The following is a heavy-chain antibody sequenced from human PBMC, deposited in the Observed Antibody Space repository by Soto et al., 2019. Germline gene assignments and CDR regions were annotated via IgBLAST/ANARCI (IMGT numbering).Heavy chain of an antibody. CDR1: GGSMSGQH. CDR2: HHSDST. Sequence: QVQLQESGPGLVKPSETLSLTCTVSGGSMSGQHWSWIRQPPGKGLEWIGHHSDSTNYNPSLKSRVTLSTDTSHNQFSLKLTSVTAADTAVYYGATYSVGEGGRGYWGQGTLVTVSS. V-gene: IGHV4-59*11. CDR3: ATYSVGEGGRGY. D-gene: IGHD5-12*01. J-gene: IGHJ4*02.